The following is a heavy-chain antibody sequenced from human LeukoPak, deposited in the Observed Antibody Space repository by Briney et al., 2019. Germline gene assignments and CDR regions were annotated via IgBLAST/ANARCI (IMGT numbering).Heavy chain of an antibody. V-gene: IGHV4-39*01. Sequence: PSETLSLTCTVSGGSISSSSYYWGWIRQPPGKGLEWIGSIYYSGSTYYNPSLKSRVTISVDTSKNQFSLKLSSVTAADTAVYYCARHLLLREGVPGDPFAVDTAVVVDWGQGTLVTVSS. CDR2: IYYSGST. CDR1: GGSISSSSYY. CDR3: ARHLLLREGVPGDPFAVDTAVVVD. J-gene: IGHJ4*02. D-gene: IGHD5-18*01.